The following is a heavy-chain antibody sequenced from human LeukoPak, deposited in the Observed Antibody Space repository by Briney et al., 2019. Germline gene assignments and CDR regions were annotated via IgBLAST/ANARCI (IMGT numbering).Heavy chain of an antibody. Sequence: GGSLRLSCAASGFTFSSYAMSWVRQAPGKGLKWVSAISGSGGSTYYADSVKGRFTISRDNSKNTLYLQMNSLRAEDTAVYYCAKRYCSGGSCYANWFDPWGQGTLVTVSS. CDR1: GFTFSSYA. D-gene: IGHD2-15*01. CDR2: ISGSGGST. J-gene: IGHJ5*02. CDR3: AKRYCSGGSCYANWFDP. V-gene: IGHV3-23*01.